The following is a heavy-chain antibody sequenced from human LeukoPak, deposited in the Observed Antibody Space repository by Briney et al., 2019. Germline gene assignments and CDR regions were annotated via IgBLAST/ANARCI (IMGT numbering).Heavy chain of an antibody. CDR3: ARDAQAGSGSSPLDY. Sequence: SVKVPCKASGGTFSSYAISWVRQAPGQGLEWMGGIIPIFGTANYAQKFQGRVTITADESTSTAYMELSSLRSEDTAVYYCARDAQAGSGSSPLDYWGQGTLVTVSS. J-gene: IGHJ4*02. V-gene: IGHV1-69*13. D-gene: IGHD3-10*01. CDR2: IIPIFGTA. CDR1: GGTFSSYA.